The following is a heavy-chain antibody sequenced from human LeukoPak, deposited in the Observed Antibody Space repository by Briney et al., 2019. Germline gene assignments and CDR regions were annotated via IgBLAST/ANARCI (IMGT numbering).Heavy chain of an antibody. CDR2: IYTSGST. Sequence: SETLSLTCAVYGGSFSGYYWSWIRQPAGKGLEWIGRIYTSGSTNYNPSLKSRVTISVDTSKNQFSLKLSSVTAADTAVYYCARGNSSSWSDPNDYWGQGTLVTVSS. CDR1: GGSFSGYY. CDR3: ARGNSSSWSDPNDY. V-gene: IGHV4-59*10. D-gene: IGHD6-13*01. J-gene: IGHJ4*02.